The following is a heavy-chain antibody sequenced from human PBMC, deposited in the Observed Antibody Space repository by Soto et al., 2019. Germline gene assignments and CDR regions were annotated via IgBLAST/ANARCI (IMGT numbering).Heavy chain of an antibody. CDR2: TYYRSKWYN. Sequence: PSQTLSLTCAISGDSVSSNSAAWNWIRQSPSRGLEWLGRTYYRSKWYNDYAVSVKSRITINPDTSKNQFSLQLNPVTPEDTAVYYCERDRRITLLGGAAHYYYSGRAVGGNGTTVPVSS. J-gene: IGHJ6*04. D-gene: IGHD3-3*01. V-gene: IGHV6-1*01. CDR3: ERDRRITLLGGAAHYYYSGRAV. CDR1: GDSVSSNSAA.